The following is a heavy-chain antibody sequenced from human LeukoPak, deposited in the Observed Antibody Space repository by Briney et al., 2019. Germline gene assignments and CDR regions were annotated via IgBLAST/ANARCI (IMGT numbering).Heavy chain of an antibody. CDR2: ISAYNGNT. J-gene: IGHJ4*02. D-gene: IGHD3-22*01. CDR1: GYTFTSYG. CDR3: ARGWYYYDSSGPRDLGY. V-gene: IGHV1-18*01. Sequence: GXSVKVSCKASGYTFTSYGISWVRQAPGQGLEWMGWISAYNGNTNYAQKLQGRVTMTTDTSTSTAYMELRSLRSDDTAVYYCARGWYYYDSSGPRDLGYWGQGTLVTVSS.